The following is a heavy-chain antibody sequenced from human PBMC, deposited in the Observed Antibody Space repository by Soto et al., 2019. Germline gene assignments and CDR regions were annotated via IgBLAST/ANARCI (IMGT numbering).Heavy chain of an antibody. V-gene: IGHV1-8*01. CDR3: ARGASP. Sequence: QVQLVQSGAEVKKPGASVKVSCKASGYTFTSSDINWVRQATGQGHVWMGWMNPNSGNTGYAQKFQGRITLTRSTSINTAYLELSSLSSDVSAVYYCARGASPWGQGALVTVSS. CDR1: GYTFTSSD. J-gene: IGHJ5*02. CDR2: MNPNSGNT.